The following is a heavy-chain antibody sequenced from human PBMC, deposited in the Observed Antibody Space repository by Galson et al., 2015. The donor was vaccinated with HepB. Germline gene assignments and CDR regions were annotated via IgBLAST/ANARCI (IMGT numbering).Heavy chain of an antibody. CDR3: ARGLDQSGEIDY. J-gene: IGHJ4*02. CDR2: MNPNSGNT. D-gene: IGHD2-15*01. V-gene: IGHV1-8*01. CDR1: GYTFTSYD. Sequence: SVKVSCKASGYTFTSYDINWVRQATGQGLEWMGWMNPNSGNTGYAQKFQGRVTMTRNTSISTAYMELSSLRSEDTAVYYCARGLDQSGEIDYWGQGTLVTVSS.